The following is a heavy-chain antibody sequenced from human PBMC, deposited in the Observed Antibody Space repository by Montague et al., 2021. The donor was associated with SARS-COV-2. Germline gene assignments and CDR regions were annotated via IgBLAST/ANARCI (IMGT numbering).Heavy chain of an antibody. D-gene: IGHD2-8*01. V-gene: IGHV4-39*01. CDR2: IYYSGST. CDR3: ARLWGSDIVLMVYAIKGWFDP. CDR1: GGSISSRSHY. Sequence: SETLSLTRTLSGGSISSRSHYWGWIRRPPGKGLEWIGSIYYSGSTYYXPSLKSRVTISVDTSKNQFSLKLSSVTAADTAVYYCARLWGSDIVLMVYAIKGWFDPWGQRTLVTISS. J-gene: IGHJ5*02.